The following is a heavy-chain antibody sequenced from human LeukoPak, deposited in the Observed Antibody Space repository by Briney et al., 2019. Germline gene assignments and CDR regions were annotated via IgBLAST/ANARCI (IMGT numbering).Heavy chain of an antibody. D-gene: IGHD3-3*01. J-gene: IGHJ4*02. CDR3: ANEVPNCDFWSGYSPFDY. Sequence: GGSLRLSCAASGLTVSNYMICVRQAAGGELEVVSGISGSGDITNYADSVKGRFTASRDNSNNTLYLQMNSLRAENASVYFCANEVPNCDFWSGYSPFDYWGQGTMVTVSS. CDR2: ISGSGDIT. V-gene: IGHV3-23*01. CDR1: GLTVSNY.